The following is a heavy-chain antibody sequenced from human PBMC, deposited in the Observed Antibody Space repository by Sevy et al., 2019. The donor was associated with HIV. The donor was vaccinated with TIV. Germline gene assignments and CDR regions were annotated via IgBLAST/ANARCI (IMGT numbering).Heavy chain of an antibody. CDR3: AKELLRDYDSSGYYHVGVDY. V-gene: IGHV3-23*01. Sequence: GGSLRLSCAASGFTFSSYAMSWVRQAPGKGLEWVSVISGSGGSTYYADSVKGRFTISRDNSKNTLYLQMNSLRTEDTAVYYCAKELLRDYDSSGYYHVGVDYWGQGTLVTVSS. J-gene: IGHJ4*02. D-gene: IGHD3-22*01. CDR2: ISGSGGST. CDR1: GFTFSSYA.